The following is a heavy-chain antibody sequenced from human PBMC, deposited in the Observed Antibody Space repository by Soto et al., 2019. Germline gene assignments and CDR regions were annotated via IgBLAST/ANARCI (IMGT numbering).Heavy chain of an antibody. D-gene: IGHD2-2*01. CDR2: FDPEDGET. CDR1: GYTLTELS. J-gene: IGHJ4*02. V-gene: IGHV1-24*01. Sequence: ASVKVSCKVSGYTLTELSMHWVRQAPGKGLEWMGGFDPEDGETIYAQKFQGRVTMTEVTSTDTAYMELSSLRSEDTAVYYCATRGYCSSTSCPDYWGQGTLVTVSS. CDR3: ATRGYCSSTSCPDY.